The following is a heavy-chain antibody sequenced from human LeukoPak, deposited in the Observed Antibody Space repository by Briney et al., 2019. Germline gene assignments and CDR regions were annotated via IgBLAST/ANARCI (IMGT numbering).Heavy chain of an antibody. CDR3: TTDGVGVEGATYDN. D-gene: IGHD1-26*01. Sequence: NPGGSLRLSCAASGFTFSNAWMSWVRQAPGKGLEWVGRIKSKTDGGTTDYAAPVKGRFTISRDDSKNTLYLQMNSLKTEDTAVYYCTTDGVGVEGATYDNWGQGTLVSVSS. V-gene: IGHV3-15*01. CDR1: GFTFSNAW. J-gene: IGHJ4*02. CDR2: IKSKTDGGTT.